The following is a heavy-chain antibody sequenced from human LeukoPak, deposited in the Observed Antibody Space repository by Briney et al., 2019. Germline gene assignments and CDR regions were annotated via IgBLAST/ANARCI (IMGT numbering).Heavy chain of an antibody. CDR1: GFTVDSNY. CDR2: IKPGGNEK. J-gene: IGHJ3*01. CDR3: ATFRFLGT. Sequence: TGGSLRLSCAASGFTVDSNYLSWVRQAPGKGLEWVANIKPGGNEKYYVDSVKGRFTISRDNVKNSLYLQMNSLRAEDTAIYYCATFRFLGTWGQGTMVTVSP. D-gene: IGHD3-3*01. V-gene: IGHV3-7*03.